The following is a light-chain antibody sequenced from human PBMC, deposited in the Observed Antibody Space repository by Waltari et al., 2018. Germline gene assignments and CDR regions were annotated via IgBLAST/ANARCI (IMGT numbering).Light chain of an antibody. CDR1: ASNIGNNV. CDR3: AAWDDSLNGRWV. V-gene: IGLV1-44*01. J-gene: IGLJ3*02. Sequence: QSVLTQPPSASGTPGQGVTISCSGGASNIGNNVVNWYQQVPGKAPKLLICRSDRRPAGGPDRCSGCKSGTAASLAISGLQSEDEADYYCAAWDDSLNGRWVFGGGTKVTVL. CDR2: RSD.